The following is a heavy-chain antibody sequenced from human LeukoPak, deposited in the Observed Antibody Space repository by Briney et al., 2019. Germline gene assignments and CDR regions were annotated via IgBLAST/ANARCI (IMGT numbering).Heavy chain of an antibody. V-gene: IGHV3-30*02. J-gene: IGHJ4*02. CDR3: AKERGSSGYFDN. D-gene: IGHD6-6*01. CDR1: GFTFRTYG. CDR2: IRFDGSNK. Sequence: GGSLRLSCAASGFTFRTYGMHWVRQAPGKGLEWVAFIRFDGSNKYYADSVKGRFTISRDNSKDSLYLQMNSLRSEDTALYYCAKERGSSGYFDNWGQGTLVTVSS.